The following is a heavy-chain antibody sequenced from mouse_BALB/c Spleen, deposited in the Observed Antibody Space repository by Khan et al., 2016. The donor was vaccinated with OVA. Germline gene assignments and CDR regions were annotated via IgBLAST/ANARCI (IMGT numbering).Heavy chain of an antibody. Sequence: EVQLQESGGDLVKPGGSLKLSCSASGFTFSTYGMSWVRQTPEKRLEWVASISSGGDNIFYPDSVKGRFTMSRDNVKNTLYLQMSSLRSEDTATYYCARHNYGPFAYWGQGTLVTVSA. J-gene: IGHJ3*01. D-gene: IGHD1-1*01. CDR2: ISSGGDNI. V-gene: IGHV5-6*01. CDR3: ARHNYGPFAY. CDR1: GFTFSTYG.